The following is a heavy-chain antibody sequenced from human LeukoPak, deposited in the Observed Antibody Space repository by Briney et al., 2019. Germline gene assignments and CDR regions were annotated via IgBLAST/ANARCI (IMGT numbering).Heavy chain of an antibody. CDR3: ARGTPVSV. V-gene: IGHV3-48*03. J-gene: IGHJ4*02. CDR2: ISSSGSSI. CDR1: GFTFSSYE. D-gene: IGHD1-14*01. Sequence: PGGSLRLSXAASGFTFSSYEMNWVRQAPGEGLQWVSYISSSGSSIYYADSVKGRFTISRDNAKNSLYLQMNSLRAEDTAVYYCARGTPVSVWGQGTLVTVSS.